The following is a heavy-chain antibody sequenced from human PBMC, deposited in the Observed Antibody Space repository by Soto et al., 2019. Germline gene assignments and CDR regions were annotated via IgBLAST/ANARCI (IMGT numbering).Heavy chain of an antibody. V-gene: IGHV3-9*01. CDR2: ISWNSGSL. D-gene: IGHD1-20*01. J-gene: IGHJ4*01. CDR1: GFTFDDYV. Sequence: GGSLRLSCVASGFTFDDYVMHWVRQAPGKGLEWVSGISWNSGSLGYADSVKGRFSISRDNAKNSLYLQMNSLRGADTALYYCAKSLSLYNRAFDYWGHGTLVTVSS. CDR3: AKSLSLYNRAFDY.